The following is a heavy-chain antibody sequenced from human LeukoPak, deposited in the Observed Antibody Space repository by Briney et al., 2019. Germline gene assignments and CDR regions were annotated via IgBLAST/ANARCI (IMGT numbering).Heavy chain of an antibody. Sequence: GGSLRLSCAASGFTFSSYWMSWVRQAPGKGLEWVANIKQDGSEKYYVDSVKGRFTISRDNSKNTLYLQMNSLRAEDTAVYYCAKEVLYDFWSGYENWFDPWGQGTLVTVSS. CDR1: GFTFSSYW. D-gene: IGHD3-3*01. CDR3: AKEVLYDFWSGYENWFDP. J-gene: IGHJ5*02. CDR2: IKQDGSEK. V-gene: IGHV3-7*03.